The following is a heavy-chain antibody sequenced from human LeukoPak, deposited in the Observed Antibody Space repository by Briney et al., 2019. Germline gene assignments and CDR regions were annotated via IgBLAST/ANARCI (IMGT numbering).Heavy chain of an antibody. CDR1: GFTFSSYE. CDR2: ISSSGSTI. Sequence: AGGSLRLSCAASGFTFSSYEMNWVRQAPGKGLEWVSYISSSGSTIYYADSVKGRFTISRDNAKNSLYLQMNSLRAEDTAVYYCARGGTMVRKYYFDYWGQGTLVTVFS. CDR3: ARGGTMVRKYYFDY. D-gene: IGHD3-10*01. J-gene: IGHJ4*02. V-gene: IGHV3-48*03.